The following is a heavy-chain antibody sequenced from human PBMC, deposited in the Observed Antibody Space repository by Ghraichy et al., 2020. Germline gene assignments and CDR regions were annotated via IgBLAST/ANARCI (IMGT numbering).Heavy chain of an antibody. CDR3: VRVAAAGLIAYYFDY. D-gene: IGHD6-13*01. CDR1: GFTFDDYG. CDR2: IDWNSDST. Sequence: GGSLRLSCAASGFTFDDYGMSWVRQAPGKGLEWVSGIDWNSDSTGYADSVKGRFTISRDNAKNSLFLQINSLRAEDTALYHCVRVAAAGLIAYYFDYWGQGTLVTVSS. J-gene: IGHJ4*02. V-gene: IGHV3-20*01.